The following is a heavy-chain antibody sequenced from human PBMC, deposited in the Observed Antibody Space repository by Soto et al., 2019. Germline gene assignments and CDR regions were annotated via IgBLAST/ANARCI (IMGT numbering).Heavy chain of an antibody. J-gene: IGHJ4*02. CDR2: IDPSDSYT. Sequence: PGESLKISCKGSGYSFTSYWISWVRQMPGKGLEWMGRIDPSDSYTNYSPSFQGHVTISADKSISTAYLQWSSLKASDTAMYYCASHDYGDYGSDYWGQGTLVTVSS. CDR1: GYSFTSYW. CDR3: ASHDYGDYGSDY. D-gene: IGHD4-17*01. V-gene: IGHV5-10-1*01.